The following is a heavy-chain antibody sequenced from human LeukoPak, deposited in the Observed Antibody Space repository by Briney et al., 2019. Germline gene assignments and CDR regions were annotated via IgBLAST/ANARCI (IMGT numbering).Heavy chain of an antibody. CDR2: IRYDGSNK. D-gene: IGHD3-10*01. CDR3: AKAVGGSGSYYSPFDY. CDR1: GFTFSSYG. Sequence: PVGALRLSCAASGFTFSSYGMHWVRQAPGKGLEWVAFIRYDGSNKYYADSVKGRFTISRDNSKNTLYLQMNSLRAEDTAVYYCAKAVGGSGSYYSPFDYWGQGTLVTVSS. J-gene: IGHJ4*02. V-gene: IGHV3-30*02.